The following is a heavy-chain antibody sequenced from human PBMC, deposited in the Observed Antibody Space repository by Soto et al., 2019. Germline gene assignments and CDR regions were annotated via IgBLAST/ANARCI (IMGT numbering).Heavy chain of an antibody. J-gene: IGHJ4*02. CDR3: ARIRGGGYDWEYYFDY. CDR2: IYSGGST. D-gene: IGHD5-12*01. V-gene: IGHV3-66*01. Sequence: GGSLRLSCAASGFTVSSNYMSWVRQAPGKGLEWVSVIYSGGSTYYADSVKGRFTISRDNSKNTLYLQMNSLRAEDTAVYYCARIRGGGYDWEYYFDYWGQGTLVTVSS. CDR1: GFTVSSNY.